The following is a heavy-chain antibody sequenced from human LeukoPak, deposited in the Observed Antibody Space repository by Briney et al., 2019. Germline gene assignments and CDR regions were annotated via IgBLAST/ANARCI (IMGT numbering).Heavy chain of an antibody. J-gene: IGHJ3*02. D-gene: IGHD5-24*01. Sequence: PSETLSLTCTVSGGSISSYYWSWIRQPPGKGLEWIGYIYYSGSTNYNPSLKSRVTISVDTSKNQFSLKLSSVTAADTAVYYCARAKVEMAQEAFDIWGQGTMVTVSS. CDR3: ARAKVEMAQEAFDI. CDR2: IYYSGST. CDR1: GGSISSYY. V-gene: IGHV4-59*01.